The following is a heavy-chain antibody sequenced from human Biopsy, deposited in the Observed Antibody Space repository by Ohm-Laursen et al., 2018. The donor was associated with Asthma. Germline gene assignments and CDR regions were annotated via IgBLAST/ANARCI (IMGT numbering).Heavy chain of an antibody. CDR1: GYTFISYA. J-gene: IGHJ3*02. V-gene: IGHV1-3*01. CDR2: INAGNGNT. CDR3: ARTYYDFLTGQVIDAFAI. D-gene: IGHD3-9*01. Sequence: VSSVKVSCNASGYTFISYAIHWVRQAPGQRLEWMGWINAGNGNTKYSQKFQGRVTITRDTSASTAYMELSSLLSEDTAVYYCARTYYDFLTGQVIDAFAIWGQGTMVTVSS.